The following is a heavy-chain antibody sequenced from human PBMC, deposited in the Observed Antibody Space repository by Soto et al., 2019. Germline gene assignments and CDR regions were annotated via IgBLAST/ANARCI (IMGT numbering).Heavy chain of an antibody. CDR3: ARRRSDCTNGVCYAYYFDY. D-gene: IGHD2-8*01. V-gene: IGHV5-51*01. CDR1: GYSFTSYW. J-gene: IGHJ4*02. CDR2: IYPGDSDT. Sequence: PGESLKISCKGSGYSFTSYWIGWVRQMPGKGLEWMGIIYPGDSDTRYSPSFQGQVTISADKSISTAYLQWSSLKASDTAMYYCARRRSDCTNGVCYAYYFDYWGQGTLVTVSS.